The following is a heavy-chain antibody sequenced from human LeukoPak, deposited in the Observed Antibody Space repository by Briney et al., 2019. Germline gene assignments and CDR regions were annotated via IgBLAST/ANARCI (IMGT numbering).Heavy chain of an antibody. D-gene: IGHD1-26*01. J-gene: IGHJ3*02. CDR1: GNTFSDYY. V-gene: IGHV1-2*02. CDR3: ARPIRGSYVEDVFDI. Sequence: ASVKVSCKTSGNTFSDYYLHWVRQAPGQGLEWMGWINPSSGGTKNAQKFQGRVTMTRDTSISTGYMELSRLRSDDTAVYYCARPIRGSYVEDVFDIWGQGTMVTVSA. CDR2: INPSSGGT.